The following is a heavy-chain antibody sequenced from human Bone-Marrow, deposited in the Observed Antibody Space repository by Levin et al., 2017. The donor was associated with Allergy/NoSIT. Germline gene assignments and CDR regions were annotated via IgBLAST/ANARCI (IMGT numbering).Heavy chain of an antibody. J-gene: IGHJ6*03. CDR3: ARDNSRYCSSTSCYFYYYYMDV. Sequence: SETLSLTCAVYGGSFSGYYWSWIRQPPGKGLEWIGEINHSGSTNYNPSLKSRVTISVDTSKNQFSLKLSSVTAADTAVYYCARDNSRYCSSTSCYFYYYYMDVWGKGTTVTVSS. CDR2: INHSGST. D-gene: IGHD2-2*01. CDR1: GGSFSGYY. V-gene: IGHV4-34*01.